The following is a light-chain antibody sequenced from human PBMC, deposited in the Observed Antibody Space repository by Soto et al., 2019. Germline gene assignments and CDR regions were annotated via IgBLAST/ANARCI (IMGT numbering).Light chain of an antibody. J-gene: IGLJ1*01. CDR3: SSYTSTYSLV. Sequence: QSALTQPASVSGSPGQAITISYTGTIHDVGAYNYVSWYQQRPGSAPQLIMYDVNNRPSGASHRFSGSKSGHTAYLTISGLQSDDEANYHSSSYTSTYSLVFGTGTKLTVL. CDR1: IHDVGAYNY. V-gene: IGLV2-14*03. CDR2: DVN.